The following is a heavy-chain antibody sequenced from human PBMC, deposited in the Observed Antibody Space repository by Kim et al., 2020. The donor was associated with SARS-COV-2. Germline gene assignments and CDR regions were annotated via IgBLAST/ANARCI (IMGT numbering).Heavy chain of an antibody. CDR3: ARESGAIES. D-gene: IGHD1-26*01. Sequence: GGSLRLSCAASGFTFSNYWMHWVRQVPGKGLVWVSNIKSDRSITNYADSVKGRFTISRDNAKNTLYLQMNSLRAEDTAVYYCARESGAIESWGQGTLVTVSS. CDR2: IKSDRSIT. CDR1: GFTFSNYW. V-gene: IGHV3-74*01. J-gene: IGHJ4*02.